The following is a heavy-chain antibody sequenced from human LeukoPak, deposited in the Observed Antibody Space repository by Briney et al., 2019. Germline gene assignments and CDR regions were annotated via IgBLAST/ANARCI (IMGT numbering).Heavy chain of an antibody. D-gene: IGHD3-10*01. J-gene: IGHJ5*02. Sequence: PGGSLRLSCAASGFTFSDYYMSWIRQAPGKRLEWLSYISSSGSTIYYADSVKGRFTISRDNAKNSLYLQMNSLRAEDTAVYYCARDKDDYGSGNHWFDPWGQGTLVTVSS. CDR3: ARDKDDYGSGNHWFDP. CDR2: ISSSGSTI. V-gene: IGHV3-11*01. CDR1: GFTFSDYY.